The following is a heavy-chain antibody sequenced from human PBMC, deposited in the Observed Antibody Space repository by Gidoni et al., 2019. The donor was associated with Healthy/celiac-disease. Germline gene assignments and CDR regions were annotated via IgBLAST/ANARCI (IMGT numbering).Heavy chain of an antibody. CDR2: ISGSGGST. CDR1: GFTFSSYA. J-gene: IGHJ4*02. CDR3: AYLIVASEWGDYFDY. V-gene: IGHV3-23*04. D-gene: IGHD3-22*01. Sequence: EVQLVESGGGLVQPGGSLRLSCAPSGFTFSSYALSWVRQAPGKGLEWVSAISGSGGSTYYADSVKGRFTISRDNSKNTLYLQMNSLRAEDTAVYYCAYLIVASEWGDYFDYWGQGTLVTVSS.